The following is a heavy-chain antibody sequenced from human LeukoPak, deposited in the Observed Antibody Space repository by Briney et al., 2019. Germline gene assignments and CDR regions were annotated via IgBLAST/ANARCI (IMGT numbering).Heavy chain of an antibody. CDR2: INAGNGYT. CDR1: GYTFTNYA. Sequence: ASVKVSCKASGYTFTNYAMHWVRQAPGQRLEWMGWINAGNGYTKYSQKFQGRVTITRDTSATTAYMELSSLGSEDTAVYYCASPALGQVTMKPWGQGTLVTVSS. J-gene: IGHJ5*02. D-gene: IGHD3-22*01. V-gene: IGHV1-3*01. CDR3: ASPALGQVTMKP.